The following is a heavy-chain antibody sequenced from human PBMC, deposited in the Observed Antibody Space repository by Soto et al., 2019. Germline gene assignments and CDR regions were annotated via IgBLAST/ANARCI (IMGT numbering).Heavy chain of an antibody. Sequence: GGSLRLSCEASGFTFSDYYMTWIRQAPGKGLEYVSYIVTSSAYTNSADSVKGRFTISRDNAKNSLYLQMNNLRAEDTAVYYCARLRASSWYMGGYVDSWGLGTLVTVSS. J-gene: IGHJ5*01. CDR3: ARLRASSWYMGGYVDS. CDR2: IVTSSAYT. D-gene: IGHD6-13*01. V-gene: IGHV3-11*06. CDR1: GFTFSDYY.